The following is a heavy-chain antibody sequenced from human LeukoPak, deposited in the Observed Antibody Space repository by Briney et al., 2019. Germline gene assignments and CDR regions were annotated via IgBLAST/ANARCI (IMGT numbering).Heavy chain of an antibody. CDR1: GYTFTGYY. CDR2: INPNSGGT. CDR3: ARDYTIAAAGTPSY. D-gene: IGHD6-13*01. Sequence: GASVKVSCKASGYTFTGYYMHWVRQAPGQGLEWMGWINPNSGGTNYAQKFQGRVTMTRDTSISTAYMELSRLSSDDTAVYYCARDYTIAAAGTPSYWGQGTLVTVSS. J-gene: IGHJ4*02. V-gene: IGHV1-2*02.